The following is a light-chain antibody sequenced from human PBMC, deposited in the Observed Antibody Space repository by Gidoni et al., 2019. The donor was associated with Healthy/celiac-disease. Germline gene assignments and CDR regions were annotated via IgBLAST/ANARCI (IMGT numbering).Light chain of an antibody. CDR3: QQYGSSPVT. J-gene: IGKJ4*01. Sequence: EIVLTQPPGTLSLSPGERATLSCRAGQSVSSSYLAWYQQKPGQAPRLLIYGASSRATGIPDRFSGSGSGTDFTLTISRLEPEDFAVYYCQQYGSSPVTFGGGTKVEIK. V-gene: IGKV3-20*01. CDR2: GAS. CDR1: QSVSSSY.